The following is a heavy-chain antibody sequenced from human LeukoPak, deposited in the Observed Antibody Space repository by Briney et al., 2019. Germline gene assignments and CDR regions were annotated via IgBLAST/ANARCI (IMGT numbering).Heavy chain of an antibody. V-gene: IGHV4-34*01. Sequence: PSETLSLTCAVYGGSFSGYYWSWIRQPPGNGLEWIGEINHSGSTNYNPSLKSRVTISVDTSKNQFSLKLSSVTAADTAVYYCAKSFSIAAAGPNFDYWGQGTLVTVSS. CDR3: AKSFSIAAAGPNFDY. J-gene: IGHJ4*02. CDR1: GGSFSGYY. CDR2: INHSGST. D-gene: IGHD6-13*01.